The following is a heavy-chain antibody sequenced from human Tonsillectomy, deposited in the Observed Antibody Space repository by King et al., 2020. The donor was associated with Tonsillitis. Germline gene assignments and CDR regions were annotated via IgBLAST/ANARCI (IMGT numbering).Heavy chain of an antibody. CDR2: INHSGST. CDR3: ARNSGRPHGEQQLVLFDY. D-gene: IGHD6-13*01. CDR1: GGSFSGYY. J-gene: IGHJ4*02. Sequence: VQLQQWGAGLLKPSETLSLTCAVYGGSFSGYYWSWIRQPPGKGLEWIGEINHSGSTNYNPSLKSRVTISVDTSKNQFSLKLSSVTAADTAVYYCARNSGRPHGEQQLVLFDYGGQGTLVTVSS. V-gene: IGHV4-34*01.